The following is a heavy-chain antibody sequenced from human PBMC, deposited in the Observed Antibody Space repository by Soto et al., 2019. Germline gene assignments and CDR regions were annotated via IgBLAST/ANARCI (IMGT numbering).Heavy chain of an antibody. CDR3: ARAYGGIDFDY. Sequence: PGGSLRLSCAASGFTFSSYGMHWVRQAPGKGLEWVAVISYDGSNKYYADSVKGRFTISRDNSKNTLYLQMNSLRAEDTDVYYCARAYGGIDFDYWGQGTLVNVSS. CDR2: ISYDGSNK. D-gene: IGHD2-15*01. V-gene: IGHV3-30*03. J-gene: IGHJ4*02. CDR1: GFTFSSYG.